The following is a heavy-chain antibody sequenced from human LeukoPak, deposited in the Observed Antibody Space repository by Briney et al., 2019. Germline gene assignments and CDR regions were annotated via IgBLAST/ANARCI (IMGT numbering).Heavy chain of an antibody. CDR2: ISSSGSTI. Sequence: PGGSLRLSCAASGFIFSGYSMNWVRQAPGKGLEWVSFISSSGSTIYYADSVKGRFTISRDNAKNSLYLQMNSLRAEDTAVYYCAKDRGMFLVGYLDYWGQGTLVTVSS. J-gene: IGHJ4*02. D-gene: IGHD2-15*01. CDR3: AKDRGMFLVGYLDY. CDR1: GFIFSGYS. V-gene: IGHV3-48*04.